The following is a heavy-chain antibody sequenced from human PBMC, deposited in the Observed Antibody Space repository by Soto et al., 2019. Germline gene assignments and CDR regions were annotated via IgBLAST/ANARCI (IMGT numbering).Heavy chain of an antibody. CDR1: GFTFSSYG. CDR2: IWYDGSNK. J-gene: IGHJ4*02. V-gene: IGHV3-30*02. D-gene: IGHD6-13*01. Sequence: PGGSLRLSCAASGFTFSSYGMHWVRQAPGKGLEWVAVIWYDGSNKYYADSVKGRFTISRDNSKNTLYLQMNSLRGEDTAVYYCAKDGAIGAADYFFDYWGQGSLVTVSS. CDR3: AKDGAIGAADYFFDY.